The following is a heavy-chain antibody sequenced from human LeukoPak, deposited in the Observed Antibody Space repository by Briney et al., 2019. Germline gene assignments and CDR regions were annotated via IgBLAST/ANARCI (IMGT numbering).Heavy chain of an antibody. D-gene: IGHD4-17*01. J-gene: IGHJ4*02. CDR2: ISSSGSTI. Sequence: PGGSLRLSCAASGFTFSGYEMNWVRQAPGKGLEWVSYISSSGSTIYYADSVKGRFTISRDNAKNSLYLQMNSLRAEDTAVYYCARSYTTVTYDYWGQGTLVTVSS. CDR1: GFTFSGYE. V-gene: IGHV3-48*03. CDR3: ARSYTTVTYDY.